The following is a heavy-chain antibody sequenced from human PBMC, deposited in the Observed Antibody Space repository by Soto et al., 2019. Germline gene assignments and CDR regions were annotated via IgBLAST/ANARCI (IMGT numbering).Heavy chain of an antibody. Sequence: EVQLVESGGGLVKPGGSLRLSCAASGFTFSSYSMNWVRQAPGKGLEWVSSISSSSSYIYYADSVKGRFTISRDNAKNSLYLQMNSLRAEVTAVYYCASDNVGSSGYYAHLDYWGQGTLVTVSS. CDR2: ISSSSSYI. CDR3: ASDNVGSSGYYAHLDY. CDR1: GFTFSSYS. V-gene: IGHV3-21*01. J-gene: IGHJ4*02. D-gene: IGHD3-22*01.